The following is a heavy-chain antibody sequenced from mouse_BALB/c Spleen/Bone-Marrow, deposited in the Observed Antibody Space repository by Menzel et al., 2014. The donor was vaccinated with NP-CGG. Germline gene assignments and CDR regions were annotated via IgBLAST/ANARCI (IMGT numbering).Heavy chain of an antibody. J-gene: IGHJ4*01. CDR2: IHPSNGRT. CDR3: ARGTARAMMDY. CDR1: GYTYTSYW. Sequence: QVQLKQSGTELVKPGASVKLSCKASGYTYTSYWIHWVKQGPGQGLEWIGEIHPSNGRTNYSEEFKTKATLTVDKSSSTAHMQLSSLSSEDSAVYYCARGTARAMMDYWGQGTSVTVSS. V-gene: IGHV1S81*02. D-gene: IGHD3-2*01.